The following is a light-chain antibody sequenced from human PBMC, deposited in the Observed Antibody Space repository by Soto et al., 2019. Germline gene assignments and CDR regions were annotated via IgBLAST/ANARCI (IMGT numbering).Light chain of an antibody. Sequence: QSALTQPRSVSGSPGQSVTVSCTGTNSDVGAYNYVSWYQQHPGKAPKLIIYDVMARPSGVPDRFSGSKSGNTASLTISGLQVEDEADYYCCSYAGSYPYVFGTGTKLTVL. CDR2: DVM. J-gene: IGLJ1*01. CDR3: CSYAGSYPYV. CDR1: NSDVGAYNY. V-gene: IGLV2-11*01.